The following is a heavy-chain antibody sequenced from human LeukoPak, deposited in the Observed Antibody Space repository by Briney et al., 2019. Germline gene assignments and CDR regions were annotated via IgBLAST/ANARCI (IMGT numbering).Heavy chain of an antibody. CDR2: INHSGST. CDR1: GGSFSGYY. CDR3: ARGSDTAAGLY. D-gene: IGHD6-13*01. Sequence: SETLSLTCDVYGGSFSGYYWSWIRQPPGKGLEWIGEINHSGSTNYNPSLKSRVSISVDSSKNQFSLKVSSVTAADTAVYYCARGSDTAAGLYWGQGTLVTVSS. V-gene: IGHV4-34*01. J-gene: IGHJ4*02.